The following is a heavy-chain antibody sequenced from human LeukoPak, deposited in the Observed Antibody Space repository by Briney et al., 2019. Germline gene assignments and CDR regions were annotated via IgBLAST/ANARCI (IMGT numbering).Heavy chain of an antibody. V-gene: IGHV3-30*18. J-gene: IGHJ6*02. D-gene: IGHD5/OR15-5a*01. CDR2: ISYDGSNN. Sequence: GGSLRLSCAASGFTFSSYAMHWVRQAPGKGLEWVAVISYDGSNNYYADSVKGRFTISRDNSKNTLYLQMNSLRAEDTAVYYCAKPLRVYYYYYGMDVWGQGTTVTVSS. CDR3: AKPLRVYYYYYGMDV. CDR1: GFTFSSYA.